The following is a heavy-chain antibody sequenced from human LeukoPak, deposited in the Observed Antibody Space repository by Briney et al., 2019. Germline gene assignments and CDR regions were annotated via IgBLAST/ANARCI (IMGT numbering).Heavy chain of an antibody. J-gene: IGHJ5*02. V-gene: IGHV4-34*01. D-gene: IGHD6-13*01. CDR2: INHSGST. Sequence: SETLSLTCAVYGGSFSGHYWSWIRQPPGKGREWIGEINHSGSTNYNPSLKSRVTISVDTSKNQSSLKLSSVTAADTAVYYCASQSSPPAKAAAGGRYWFDPWGQGTLVTVSS. CDR3: ASQSSPPAKAAAGGRYWFDP. CDR1: GGSFSGHY.